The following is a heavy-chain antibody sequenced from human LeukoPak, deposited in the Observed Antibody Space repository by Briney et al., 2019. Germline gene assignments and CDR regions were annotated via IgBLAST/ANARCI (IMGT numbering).Heavy chain of an antibody. V-gene: IGHV4-31*03. J-gene: IGHJ4*02. CDR3: ARERFDYYGNSGSLGYFDY. Sequence: PPETLSLTSTVSGGSISSGGYYWSWIRQHPGKGLEWIGYIYYSGSTYYNPSLKSRVTISVDTSKNQFSLKLSSVTAADTAVYYCARERFDYYGNSGSLGYFDYWGQETLVTVSS. CDR2: IYYSGST. CDR1: GGSISSGGYY. D-gene: IGHD3-22*01.